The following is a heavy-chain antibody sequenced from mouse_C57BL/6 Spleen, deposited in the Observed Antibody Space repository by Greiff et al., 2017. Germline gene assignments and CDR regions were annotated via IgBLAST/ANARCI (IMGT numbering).Heavy chain of an antibody. J-gene: IGHJ3*01. CDR3: AREEVRPRFAY. CDR1: GYTFTSYW. V-gene: IGHV1-55*01. CDR2: IYPGSGST. D-gene: IGHD2-2*01. Sequence: VHVKQPGAELVKPGASVKMSCKASGYTFTSYWITWVKQRPGQGLEWIGDIYPGSGSTNYNEKFKSKATLTVDTSSSTAYLQLSSLTSEDSAVYYCAREEVRPRFAYWGQGTLVTVSA.